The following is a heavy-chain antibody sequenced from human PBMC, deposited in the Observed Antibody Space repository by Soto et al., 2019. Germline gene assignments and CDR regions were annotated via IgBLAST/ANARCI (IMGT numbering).Heavy chain of an antibody. CDR3: ARSYYDFWSGPPHGWFDP. Sequence: QLQLQESGPGLVKPSETLSLTCTVSGGSISSSSYYWGWIRQPPGKGLEWIGSIYYSGSTYYNPSLKSRVTISVDTSKNQFSLKLSSVTAADTAVYYCARSYYDFWSGPPHGWFDPWGQETLVTVSS. J-gene: IGHJ5*02. CDR2: IYYSGST. CDR1: GGSISSSSYY. V-gene: IGHV4-39*01. D-gene: IGHD3-3*01.